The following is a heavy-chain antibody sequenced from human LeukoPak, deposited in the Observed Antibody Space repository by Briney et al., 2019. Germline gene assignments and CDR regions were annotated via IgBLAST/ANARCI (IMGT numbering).Heavy chain of an antibody. CDR3: ARPNVGATAYTFDS. J-gene: IGHJ4*02. D-gene: IGHD1-26*01. Sequence: GGSLRLSCAASGFIFSNYWLTWVRQAPGKGLEWVAHIKQDGSEIYYVASAKGRFTISRDNAKNSLYLQMNNLRVEDTAVYYCARPNVGATAYTFDSWGQGTLVTVSS. CDR2: IKQDGSEI. V-gene: IGHV3-7*01. CDR1: GFIFSNYW.